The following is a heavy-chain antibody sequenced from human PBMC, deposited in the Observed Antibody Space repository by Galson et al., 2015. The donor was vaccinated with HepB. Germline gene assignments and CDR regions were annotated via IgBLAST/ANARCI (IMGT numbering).Heavy chain of an antibody. CDR1: GFTCRNYA. D-gene: IGHD6-13*01. CDR3: ARGEDSSSWLNDY. CDR2: ISYDGSNK. J-gene: IGHJ4*02. V-gene: IGHV3-30*04. Sequence: SLRLSCAASGFTCRNYAMHWVRQAPGKGLEWVAVISYDGSNKYYADSVKGRFTISRDNSKNTLYLQMNSLRAEDTAVYYCARGEDSSSWLNDYWGQGTLVTVSS.